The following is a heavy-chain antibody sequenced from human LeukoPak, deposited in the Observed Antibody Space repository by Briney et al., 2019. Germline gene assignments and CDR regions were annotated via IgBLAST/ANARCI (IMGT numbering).Heavy chain of an antibody. CDR2: INWNGGST. Sequence: ETLSLTCAVYGVSFSGYYWSWVRQAPGKGLEWVSGINWNGGSTGYADSVKGRFTISRDNAKNSLYLQMNSLRAEDTALYYCARPNCGGDCYSSFAGYYYYMDVWGKGTTVTVSS. CDR3: ARPNCGGDCYSSFAGYYYYMDV. J-gene: IGHJ6*03. CDR1: GVSFSGYY. V-gene: IGHV3-20*04. D-gene: IGHD2-21*02.